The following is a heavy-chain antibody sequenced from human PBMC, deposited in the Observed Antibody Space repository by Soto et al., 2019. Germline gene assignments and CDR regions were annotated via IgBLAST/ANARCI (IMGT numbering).Heavy chain of an antibody. V-gene: IGHV3-30*18. CDR2: ISYDGSNK. CDR3: AKGPPEGAQPAGFDY. D-gene: IGHD1-26*01. Sequence: QVQLVESGGGVVQPGRSLRLSCAASGFTFSSYGMHWVRQAPGKGLEWVAVISYDGSNKYYADSVKGRFTISRDNSKNTLNLQMNGQRVEDTAVYYCAKGPPEGAQPAGFDYWGQGTLVTVSS. CDR1: GFTFSSYG. J-gene: IGHJ4*02.